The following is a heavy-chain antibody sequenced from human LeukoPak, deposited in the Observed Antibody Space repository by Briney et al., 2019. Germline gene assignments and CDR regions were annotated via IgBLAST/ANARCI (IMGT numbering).Heavy chain of an antibody. Sequence: SETLSLTYTVSGGSISSYYWSWIRQPPGKGLEWTGYIYYSGSTNYNPSLKSRVTISVDTSKNQFSLKLSSVTAADTAVYYCAKVPPYGDYLFDYWGQGTLVTVSS. V-gene: IGHV4-59*01. CDR1: GGSISSYY. CDR2: IYYSGST. D-gene: IGHD4-17*01. CDR3: AKVPPYGDYLFDY. J-gene: IGHJ4*02.